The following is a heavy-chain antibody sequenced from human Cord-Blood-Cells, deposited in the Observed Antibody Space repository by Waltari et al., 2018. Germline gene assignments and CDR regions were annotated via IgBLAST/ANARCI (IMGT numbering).Heavy chain of an antibody. CDR2: IYHSGST. CDR3: ARLGSGYYFWFDP. CDR1: GYSLRSGYY. J-gene: IGHJ5*02. D-gene: IGHD3-22*01. V-gene: IGHV4-38-2*01. Sequence: QVPLQESGPGLVKPSETLSLPCAVSGYSLRSGYYWGWIRQPPGKGLEWIGSIYHSGSTYYNPSLKSRVTISVDTSKNQFSLKLSSVTAADTAVYYCARLGSGYYFWFDPWGQGTLVTVSS.